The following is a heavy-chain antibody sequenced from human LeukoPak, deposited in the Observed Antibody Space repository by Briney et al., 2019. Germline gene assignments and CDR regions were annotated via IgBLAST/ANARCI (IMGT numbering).Heavy chain of an antibody. J-gene: IGHJ5*02. V-gene: IGHV1-2*06. D-gene: IGHD2-15*01. CDR2: INPNSGGT. Sequence: ASVKVSCKASGYTFTGYYMHWVRQAPGQGLEWMGRINPNSGGTNYAQKFQGRVTMTRDTSISTAYMELSRLRSDDTAVYYCARAVVVVAATPPRFDPWGQGTLVTVSS. CDR3: ARAVVVVAATPPRFDP. CDR1: GYTFTGYY.